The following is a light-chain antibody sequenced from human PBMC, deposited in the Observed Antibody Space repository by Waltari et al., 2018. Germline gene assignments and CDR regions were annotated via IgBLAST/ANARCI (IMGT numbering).Light chain of an antibody. CDR3: QQYGRSPPYT. CDR2: GAS. CDR1: QSVDSNY. Sequence: VLLTPSPGTLSLSPGEGATLSFRASQSVDSNYLAWYQQKPGQPPRLLIYGASNMATGIPDRFSGRGSGTDFTLTIGRLEPEDVAVYYCQQYGRSPPYTFGQGTKLEIK. J-gene: IGKJ2*01. V-gene: IGKV3-20*01.